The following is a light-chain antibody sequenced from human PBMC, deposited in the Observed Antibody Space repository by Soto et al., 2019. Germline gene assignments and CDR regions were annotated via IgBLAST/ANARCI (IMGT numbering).Light chain of an antibody. Sequence: QSVLTQAPSASGTPGQSVTISCPGSDSNIGSNTVNWYQQLPGMAPKLLIYANFQRSSGAPDRFSASKSGTSASLAISGLQSEDEAHYYCEVWDDGLSGWVFGGGTQLTVL. J-gene: IGLJ2*01. V-gene: IGLV1-44*01. CDR3: EVWDDGLSGWV. CDR2: ANF. CDR1: DSNIGSNT.